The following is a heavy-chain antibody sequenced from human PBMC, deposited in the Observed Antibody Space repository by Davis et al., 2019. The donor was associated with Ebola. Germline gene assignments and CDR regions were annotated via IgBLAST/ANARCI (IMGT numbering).Heavy chain of an antibody. CDR3: ATTSGIGAGNYGMDV. CDR2: FDPEEGES. CDR1: GYTLSELP. V-gene: IGHV1-24*01. Sequence: AASVKVSCKVSGYTLSELPMHWVRQTPGEGLEWMGGFDPEEGESVYAQKFQGRLTMTEDTSTDTAYMELRSLRSDDTAVYYCATTSGIGAGNYGMDVWGKGTTVTVSS. D-gene: IGHD6-13*01. J-gene: IGHJ6*04.